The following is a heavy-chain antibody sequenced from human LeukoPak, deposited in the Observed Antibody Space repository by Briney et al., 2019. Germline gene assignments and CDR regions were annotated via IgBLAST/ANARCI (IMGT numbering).Heavy chain of an antibody. Sequence: ASVKVSCKVSGYTLSELSIHWVRQAPGKGLEWMGGFDPEDGETIYAQKFQGRVTMTEDTSTDTAYMELTSLRSEDTAVYYCAKDKSMVRKLDYWGQGNLVTVSS. CDR2: FDPEDGET. V-gene: IGHV1-24*01. D-gene: IGHD3-10*01. CDR3: AKDKSMVRKLDY. J-gene: IGHJ4*02. CDR1: GYTLSELS.